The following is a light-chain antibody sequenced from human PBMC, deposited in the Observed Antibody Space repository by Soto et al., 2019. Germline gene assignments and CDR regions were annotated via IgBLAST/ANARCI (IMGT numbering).Light chain of an antibody. Sequence: EIVMTQSPATLSVSPGEGATLSCRASQSVSSNLAWYQQKPGQAPRLLIYGASTRATGIPVRLSGSASGTEFTLALSSLQSEDFAVYYCQQYNKWPLTFGGGTKVEIK. CDR3: QQYNKWPLT. V-gene: IGKV3-15*01. CDR1: QSVSSN. J-gene: IGKJ4*01. CDR2: GAS.